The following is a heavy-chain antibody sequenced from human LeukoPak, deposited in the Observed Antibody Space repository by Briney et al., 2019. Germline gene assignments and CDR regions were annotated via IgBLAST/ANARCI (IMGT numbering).Heavy chain of an antibody. Sequence: SETLSLTCTVSGGSISSYYWSWIRQPPGKGLEWIGYIYTSGSTNYNPSLKSRVTISVDTSKSQFSLKLSSVTAADTAVYYCARLHRWYRLRGDYYYYMDVWGKGTTVTVSS. J-gene: IGHJ6*03. CDR3: ARLHRWYRLRGDYYYYMDV. CDR2: IYTSGST. CDR1: GGSISSYY. V-gene: IGHV4-4*09. D-gene: IGHD6-13*01.